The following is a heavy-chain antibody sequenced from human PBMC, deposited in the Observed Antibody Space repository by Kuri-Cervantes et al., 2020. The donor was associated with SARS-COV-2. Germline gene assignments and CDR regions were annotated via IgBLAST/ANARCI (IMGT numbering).Heavy chain of an antibody. V-gene: IGHV3-23*01. CDR2: ISPYGDNT. CDR1: RFIFSDHL. J-gene: IGHJ4*02. D-gene: IGHD1-1*01. Sequence: GGSLRLSCTASRFIFSDHLMSWVRQAPGKGLEWVVGISPYGDNTYSAASVKGRFPVSRDNSKNMLYLQMNSLRADDTAVYYCVRDGDHWNFDYWGQGTLVTVSS. CDR3: VRDGDHWNFDY.